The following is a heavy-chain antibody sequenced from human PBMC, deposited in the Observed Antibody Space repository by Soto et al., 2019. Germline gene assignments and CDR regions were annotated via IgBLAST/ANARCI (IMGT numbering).Heavy chain of an antibody. CDR3: ARAFGYYYDSSGDPEYFQH. J-gene: IGHJ1*01. CDR2: ISSSGSTI. D-gene: IGHD3-22*01. V-gene: IGHV3-11*01. CDR1: GFTFSDYY. Sequence: PGGSLRLSCAASGFTFSDYYMSWIRQAPGKGLEWVSYISSSGSTIYYADSVKGRFTISRDNAKNSLYLQMNSLRAEDTAVYYCARAFGYYYDSSGDPEYFQHWGQGTLVTVSS.